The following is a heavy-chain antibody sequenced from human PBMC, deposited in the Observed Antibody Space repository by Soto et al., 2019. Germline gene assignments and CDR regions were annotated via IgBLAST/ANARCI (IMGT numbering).Heavy chain of an antibody. CDR1: GFTVSSNY. V-gene: IGHV3-53*01. Sequence: EMQLVESGGGLIQPGGSLRLSCAASGFTVSSNYMSWVRQAPGKGLYWVSVVYSGGNTYHADSVRGRFTISRDNSNNTVYLQINSLRAEDTAVYYCARDRDGYNSHFDLWGRGTMVTVSS. D-gene: IGHD5-12*01. J-gene: IGHJ2*01. CDR2: VYSGGNT. CDR3: ARDRDGYNSHFDL.